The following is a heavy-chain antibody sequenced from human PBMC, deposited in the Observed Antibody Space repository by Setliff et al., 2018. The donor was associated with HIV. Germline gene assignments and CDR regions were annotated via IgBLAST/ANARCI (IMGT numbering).Heavy chain of an antibody. J-gene: IGHJ3*02. CDR1: GFSFSDYS. Sequence: GGSLRLSCVASGFSFSDYSMNWVRRAPGKGLEWLASISHSSSKIFYADSVRGRFYISRDNAENSLFLEMTSLRADDTAVYSCASRGVLTPSDAFDIWGRGTMVTVSS. V-gene: IGHV3-21*06. D-gene: IGHD2-21*02. CDR2: ISHSSSKI. CDR3: ASRGVLTPSDAFDI.